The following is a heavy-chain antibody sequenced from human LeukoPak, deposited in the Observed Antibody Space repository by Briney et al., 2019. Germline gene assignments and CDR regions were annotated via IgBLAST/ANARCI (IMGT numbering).Heavy chain of an antibody. CDR1: GFTVSSNY. CDR3: ARSYGSGSYYNGLFDY. J-gene: IGHJ4*02. Sequence: GGSLRLSCAASGFTVSSNYMSWVRQAPGKGLEWVSVIYSGGSTYYADSVKGRFTISRDNSKNTLYLQMNSLRAEDTAVYYCARSYGSGSYYNGLFDYWGQGTLVTVSS. D-gene: IGHD3-10*01. CDR2: IYSGGST. V-gene: IGHV3-66*01.